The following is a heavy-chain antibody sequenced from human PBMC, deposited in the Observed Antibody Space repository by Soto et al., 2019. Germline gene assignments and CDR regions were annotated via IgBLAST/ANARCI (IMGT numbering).Heavy chain of an antibody. CDR3: AKVIYAVAGTFGMDV. Sequence: PGGSLRLSCAASGFTFSSYGMHWVRQAPGKGLEWVAVISYDGSNKYYADSVKGRFTISRDNSKNTLYLQMNSLRAEDTAVYYCAKVIYAVAGTFGMDVWGQGTTVTVSS. J-gene: IGHJ6*02. CDR2: ISYDGSNK. D-gene: IGHD6-19*01. V-gene: IGHV3-30*18. CDR1: GFTFSSYG.